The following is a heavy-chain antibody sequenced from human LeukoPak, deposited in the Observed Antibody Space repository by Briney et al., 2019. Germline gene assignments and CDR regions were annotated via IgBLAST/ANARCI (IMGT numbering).Heavy chain of an antibody. CDR2: ISSDGSKQ. V-gene: IGHV3-30*04. Sequence: GRPLRLSCAASGFSFSSYAMRWVRQAPGKGLEWVGVISSDGSKQNYADSVRGRFTLPRDNSKNLLYVRMNSLGSEDTAVYFCAKGRDTTSWYGSWIDRWGQGTLVTVSS. D-gene: IGHD6-13*01. J-gene: IGHJ5*02. CDR3: AKGRDTTSWYGSWIDR. CDR1: GFSFSSYA.